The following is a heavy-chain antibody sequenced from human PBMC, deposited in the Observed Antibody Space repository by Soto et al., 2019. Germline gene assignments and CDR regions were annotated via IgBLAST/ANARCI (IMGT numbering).Heavy chain of an antibody. V-gene: IGHV3-30*04. J-gene: IGHJ6*02. CDR1: EFTFSSTA. Sequence: QLGGSLRLSCAPSEFTFSSTAVPWVRQAPGKGLKWVAVISYDGRNKYDPDSGKGRFTISRDNSKNTVYLQMNSLRAEDTAVYYCARPFHVRYVDWPVDSLDVWGQGTTVTVSS. CDR3: ARPFHVRYVDWPVDSLDV. D-gene: IGHD3-9*01. CDR2: ISYDGRNK.